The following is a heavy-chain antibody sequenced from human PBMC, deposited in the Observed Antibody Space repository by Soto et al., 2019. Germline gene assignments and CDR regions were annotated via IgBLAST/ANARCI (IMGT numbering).Heavy chain of an antibody. V-gene: IGHV3-21*01. CDR2: ISSSSSYI. CDR3: ATENVGDYYYYYMDV. Sequence: GGSLRLSCAASGFTFSSYSMNWVRQAPGKGLEWVSSISSSSSYIYYADSVKGRFTISRDNAKNSLHLQMNSLRAEDTAVYYCATENVGDYYYYYMDVWGKGTTVTVSS. J-gene: IGHJ6*03. D-gene: IGHD1-26*01. CDR1: GFTFSSYS.